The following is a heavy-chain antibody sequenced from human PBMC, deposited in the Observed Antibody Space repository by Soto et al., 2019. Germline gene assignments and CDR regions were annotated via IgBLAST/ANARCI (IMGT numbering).Heavy chain of an antibody. V-gene: IGHV4-34*01. CDR2: INHSGST. J-gene: IGHJ5*02. D-gene: IGHD3-10*01. CDR1: SGSFSGYY. Sequence: PSETLSLTCAVYSGSFSGYYWSWIRQPPGKGLEWIGEINHSGSTNYNPSLKSRVTISVDTSKNQFSLKLSSVTAADTAVYYCARRRLDYYGSGKYNWFDPWGQGTLVTVSS. CDR3: ARRRLDYYGSGKYNWFDP.